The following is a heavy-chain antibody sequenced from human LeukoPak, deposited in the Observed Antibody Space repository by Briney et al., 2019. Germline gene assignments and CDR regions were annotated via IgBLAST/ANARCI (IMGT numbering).Heavy chain of an antibody. V-gene: IGHV4-38-2*02. Sequence: PSETLSLTCTVSGYSISSGYYWGWIRQPPGKGLEWIGSIYHSGSTNYNPSLKSRVTISVDTSKNQFSLKLSSVTAADTAVYYCARDLGGADGIDYWGQGTLVTVSS. D-gene: IGHD3-16*01. CDR2: IYHSGST. CDR3: ARDLGGADGIDY. CDR1: GYSISSGYY. J-gene: IGHJ4*02.